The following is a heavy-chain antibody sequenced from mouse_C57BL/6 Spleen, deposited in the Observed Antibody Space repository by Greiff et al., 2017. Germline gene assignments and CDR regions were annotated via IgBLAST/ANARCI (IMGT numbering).Heavy chain of an antibody. J-gene: IGHJ1*03. CDR3: ARSLELTGTYWYFDV. Sequence: VQLQQPGTELVKPGASVKLSCKASGYTFTSYWMHWVKQRPGQGLEWIGNINPSNGGTNYNEKFKSKATLTVDKSSSTAYMQLSSLTSEDSAVYYCARSLELTGTYWYFDVWGTGTTVTVSS. CDR1: GYTFTSYW. D-gene: IGHD4-1*01. V-gene: IGHV1-53*01. CDR2: INPSNGGT.